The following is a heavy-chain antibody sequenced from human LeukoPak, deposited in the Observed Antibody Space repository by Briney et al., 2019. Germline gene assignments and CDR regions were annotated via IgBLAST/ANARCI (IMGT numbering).Heavy chain of an antibody. CDR3: ARDPAPQGWFDS. Sequence: GGSLRLSCAASGFTLSTYWMHWVRQAPGKGLVWVSCINSEGSSTTYADSVKGRFTISRDNAKNILYLQMNSLRAEDTAVYHCARDPAPQGWFDSWGQGTLVTVSS. CDR1: GFTLSTYW. CDR2: INSEGSST. V-gene: IGHV3-74*01. J-gene: IGHJ5*01.